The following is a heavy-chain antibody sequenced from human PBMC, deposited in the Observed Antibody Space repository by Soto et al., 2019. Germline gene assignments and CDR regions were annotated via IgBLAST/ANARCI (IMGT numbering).Heavy chain of an antibody. CDR3: ARGSWWFGELSPYDY. CDR1: GFTFSSYW. V-gene: IGHV3-7*03. CDR2: IKQDGSEK. Sequence: GGSLRLSCAASGFTFSSYWMSWVRQAPGKGLEWVANIKQDGSEKYYVDSVKGRFTISRDNAKNPLYLQMNSLRAEDTAVYYCARGSWWFGELSPYDYWGQGTLVTVS. J-gene: IGHJ4*02. D-gene: IGHD3-10*01.